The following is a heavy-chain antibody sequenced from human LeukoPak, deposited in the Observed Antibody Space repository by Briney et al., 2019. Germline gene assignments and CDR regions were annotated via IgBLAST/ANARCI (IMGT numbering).Heavy chain of an antibody. D-gene: IGHD6-19*01. CDR2: ISGSGGST. Sequence: AGGSLRLSCAASGFTFSSYGMSWVRQAPGKGLEWVSAISGSGGSTYYADSVKGRFTISKDNSKNTLYLQMNSLRAEDTAVYYCAKDNSGIAVAGHDYWGQGTLVTVSS. J-gene: IGHJ4*02. CDR3: AKDNSGIAVAGHDY. V-gene: IGHV3-23*01. CDR1: GFTFSSYG.